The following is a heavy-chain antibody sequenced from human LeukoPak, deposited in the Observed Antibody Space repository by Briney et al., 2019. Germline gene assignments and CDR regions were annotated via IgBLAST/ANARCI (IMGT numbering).Heavy chain of an antibody. J-gene: IGHJ3*02. V-gene: IGHV4-61*02. D-gene: IGHD3-3*01. CDR1: GGSISSGSYY. CDR2: IYTSGTT. Sequence: SETLSLTCTVSGGSISSGSYYWSWIRQPAGKGLEWIGRIYTSGTTNYNPSLKSRVTISVDTSKNQFSLKLSSVTAADTAIYHCARDEYTIFGVVAPGAFDIWGQGTMVTVSS. CDR3: ARDEYTIFGVVAPGAFDI.